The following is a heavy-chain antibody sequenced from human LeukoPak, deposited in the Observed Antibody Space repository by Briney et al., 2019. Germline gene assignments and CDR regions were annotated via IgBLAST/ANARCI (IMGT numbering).Heavy chain of an antibody. Sequence: SETLSLTCNVSGSSISGYYWSWIRQPAGKGLEWMGRIFSSGRNNYNPSLKSRLMVAVDPSKNQFSLRLSSATAADTAVYYCAREAGDYDAGGHPPTPYYFDLWGQGTLVTVSS. J-gene: IGHJ4*02. CDR1: GSSISGYY. V-gene: IGHV4-4*07. CDR3: AREAGDYDAGGHPPTPYYFDL. D-gene: IGHD3-16*01. CDR2: IFSSGRN.